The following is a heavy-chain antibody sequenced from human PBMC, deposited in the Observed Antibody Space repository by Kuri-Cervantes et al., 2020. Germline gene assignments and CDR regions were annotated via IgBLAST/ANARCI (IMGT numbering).Heavy chain of an antibody. CDR3: ARQIGYCTNGVCYDGMDV. CDR1: GYTFTGYY. V-gene: IGHV1-2*02. CDR2: INPNSGGT. D-gene: IGHD2-8*01. J-gene: IGHJ6*01. Sequence: ASVKVSCKASGYTFTGYYVHWVRQAPGQGLEWMGWINPNSGGTNYAQKFQGRVTMTRDTSISTAYMELSRLRSDDTAVYYCARQIGYCTNGVCYDGMDVWGQGNTVHGAS.